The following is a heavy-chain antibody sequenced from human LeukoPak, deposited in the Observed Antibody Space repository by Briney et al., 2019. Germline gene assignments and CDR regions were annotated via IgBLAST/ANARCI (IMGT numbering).Heavy chain of an antibody. CDR2: IRYDGSNK. V-gene: IGHV3-30*02. Sequence: GGSLRLSCTASGFTFSTYWMHWVRQAPGKGLEWVAVIRYDGSNKYYADSVKGRFTISRDNSKNTLYLQMNSLRAEDTAVYYCAKATNGGNSDWGQGTLVTVSS. J-gene: IGHJ4*02. CDR1: GFTFSTYW. D-gene: IGHD4-23*01. CDR3: AKATNGGNSD.